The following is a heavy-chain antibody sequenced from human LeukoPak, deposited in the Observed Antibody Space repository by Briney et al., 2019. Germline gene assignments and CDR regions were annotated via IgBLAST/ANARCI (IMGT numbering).Heavy chain of an antibody. V-gene: IGHV3-30*18. J-gene: IGHJ3*02. Sequence: GGSPRLSCAASGFTFSSYGMHWVRQAPGKGLEWVAVISYDGSNKYYADSVKGRFTISRDNSKNTLYLQMNSLRAEDTAVYYCAKPPWTGTPAFDIWGQGTMVTVSS. CDR2: ISYDGSNK. CDR1: GFTFSSYG. CDR3: AKPPWTGTPAFDI. D-gene: IGHD1-1*01.